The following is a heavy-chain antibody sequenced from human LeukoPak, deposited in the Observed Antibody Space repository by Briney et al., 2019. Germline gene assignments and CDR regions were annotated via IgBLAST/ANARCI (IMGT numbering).Heavy chain of an antibody. CDR1: GFTFSSYW. Sequence: GGSLRLSCAASGFTFSSYWMSWVRQAPGKGLEWVAVIWYDGSNKYYADSVKGRFTISRDNSKNTLYLQMNSLRAEDTAVYYCARDKANYYDSSGYYYPYYFDYWGQGTLVTVSS. CDR3: ARDKANYYDSSGYYYPYYFDY. V-gene: IGHV3-33*08. CDR2: IWYDGSNK. D-gene: IGHD3-22*01. J-gene: IGHJ4*02.